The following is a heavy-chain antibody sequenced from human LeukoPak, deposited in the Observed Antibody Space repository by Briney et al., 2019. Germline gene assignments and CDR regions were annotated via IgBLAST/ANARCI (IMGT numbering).Heavy chain of an antibody. CDR1: CVSVMSYY. D-gene: IGHD2-21*02. J-gene: IGHJ4*02. CDR2: IYYSGST. Sequence: PSETLSLTCTVSCVSVMSYYGSWIRPSPGEGLGWVGYIYYSGSTKYNPALKSRRTISVDTAKNQFSPQLSCVTAAETAVYYCARLGVTPASRLAYWGQGNLVTVSS. V-gene: IGHV4-59*08. CDR3: ARLGVTPASRLAY.